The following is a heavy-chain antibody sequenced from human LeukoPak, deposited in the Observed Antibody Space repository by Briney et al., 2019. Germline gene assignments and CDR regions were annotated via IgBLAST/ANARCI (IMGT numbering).Heavy chain of an antibody. CDR2: INPNSGGT. D-gene: IGHD1-26*01. V-gene: IGHV1-2*02. Sequence: ASVKVSCKASGYTFTGYYMHWVRRAPGQGLEWMGWINPNSGGTNYAQKFQGRVTMTRDTSISTAYMELSRLRSDDTAVYYCARDIFERWELLEDYWGQGTLVTVSS. CDR3: ARDIFERWELLEDY. J-gene: IGHJ4*02. CDR1: GYTFTGYY.